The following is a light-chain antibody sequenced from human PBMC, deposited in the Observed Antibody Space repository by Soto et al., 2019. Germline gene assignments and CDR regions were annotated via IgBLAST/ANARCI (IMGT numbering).Light chain of an antibody. Sequence: EVVLTESPGTLSLSRGERATLSCRASERIYSAYLGWYQQKTGQAPRLVIYGTSSRATGIPDRFSGSRSGTDFNLTISRLETEDFAVYYCQQYGNSPITFGQGTRLEIK. CDR1: ERIYSAY. V-gene: IGKV3-20*01. J-gene: IGKJ5*01. CDR2: GTS. CDR3: QQYGNSPIT.